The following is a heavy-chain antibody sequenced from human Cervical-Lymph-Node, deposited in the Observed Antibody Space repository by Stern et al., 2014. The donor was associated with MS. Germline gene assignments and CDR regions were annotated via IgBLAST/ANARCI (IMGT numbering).Heavy chain of an antibody. J-gene: IGHJ4*02. CDR1: GFSFTSYA. CDR3: ALLATPTDY. CDR2: IVASGNRT. D-gene: IGHD2-15*01. V-gene: IGHV3-23*04. Sequence: EVQLVESGGALVQPGGSLRLSCVASGFSFTSYAINWVRQAPGQGLQWVSAIVASGNRTYYTDSVKGRFTISRDNSKNTVFLAMNSLSTDDTAIYFCALLATPTDYWGQGTLVTVSP.